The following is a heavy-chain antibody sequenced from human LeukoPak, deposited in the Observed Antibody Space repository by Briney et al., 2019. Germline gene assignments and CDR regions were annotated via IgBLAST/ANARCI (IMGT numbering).Heavy chain of an antibody. CDR2: VNHSGST. CDR3: ARVLSIVVVPGATFWFDP. D-gene: IGHD2-2*01. Sequence: PSETLSLTCAVYGGSFSGYYWSWTRQPQGKGLEWIGDVNHSGSTNYNPSLKSRVTISVDTSKNQFSLKLSSVTAADTAVYHCARVLSIVVVPGATFWFDPWGQGTVVTVSS. V-gene: IGHV4-34*01. CDR1: GGSFSGYY. J-gene: IGHJ5*02.